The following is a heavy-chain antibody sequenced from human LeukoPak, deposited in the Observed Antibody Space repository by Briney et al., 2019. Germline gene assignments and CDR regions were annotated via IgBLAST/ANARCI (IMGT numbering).Heavy chain of an antibody. CDR1: GGSFSGYY. D-gene: IGHD5-24*01. J-gene: IGHJ2*01. Sequence: SETLSLTCAVYGGSFSGYYWSWIRQPPGKGLEWIGEINRSGNTNYNPSLKSRVTISVDTSKNQFSLKLSSVTAADTAVYYCAGDGYKTNWYFDLWGRGTLVTVSS. CDR2: INRSGNT. CDR3: AGDGYKTNWYFDL. V-gene: IGHV4-34*01.